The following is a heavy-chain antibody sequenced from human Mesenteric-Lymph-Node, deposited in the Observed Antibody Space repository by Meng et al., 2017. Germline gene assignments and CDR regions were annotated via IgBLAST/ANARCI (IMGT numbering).Heavy chain of an antibody. D-gene: IGHD3-22*01. CDR3: ARNVPGTSAYYD. CDR2: IYYSGST. CDR1: GYSISSTNW. J-gene: IGHJ4*02. V-gene: IGHV4-28*07. Sequence: QLQESGPGLVKPSETLSLTCAVSGYSISSTNWWGWIRQPPGKGLEWIGYIYYSGSTSYNPSLKSRVTMSVDTSKNQFSLNLNSVTAVDTAVYYCARNVPGTSAYYDWGQGTLVTVSS.